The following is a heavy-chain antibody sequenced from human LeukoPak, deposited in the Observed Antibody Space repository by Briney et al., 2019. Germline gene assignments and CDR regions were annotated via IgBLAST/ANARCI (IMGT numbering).Heavy chain of an antibody. D-gene: IGHD1-26*01. CDR1: GFTFSSYG. J-gene: IGHJ4*02. V-gene: IGHV3-33*01. CDR2: IWYDGSNK. CDR3: TPDQRWESFSDF. Sequence: QPGRSLRLSCAASGFTFSSYGMHWVRQAPGKGLEWVAVIWYDGSNKYYADSVKGRFTISRDNSKNTLYLQMDSLKTEDTAVHYCTPDQRWESFSDFWGQGTLVTVSS.